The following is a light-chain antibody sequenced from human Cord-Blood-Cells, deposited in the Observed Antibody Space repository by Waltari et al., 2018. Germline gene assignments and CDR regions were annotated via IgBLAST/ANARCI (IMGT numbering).Light chain of an antibody. CDR1: QSISSY. J-gene: IGKJ4*01. Sequence: DIQMTQSPSSLSASVGDRVTITCRPSQSISSYLNWYQQKPGKAPKLLIYAASSLQSGVPSRFSGSVSGTDFTLTISSLQPEDFATYYCQQSYSTPRLTFGGGTKVEIK. CDR2: AAS. CDR3: QQSYSTPRLT. V-gene: IGKV1-39*01.